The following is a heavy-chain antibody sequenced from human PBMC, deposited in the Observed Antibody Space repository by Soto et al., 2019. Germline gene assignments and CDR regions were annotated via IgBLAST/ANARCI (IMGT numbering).Heavy chain of an antibody. Sequence: EVQLLESGGGLVQPGGSLRLSCAASGFTFSSYAMSWVGQAPGKGLEWVSAISGSGGSTYYADSVKGRFTISRDNSKNTLYRQMNSLRAEDTAVYYCAKASGWFGEFDYWGQGTLVTVSS. D-gene: IGHD3-10*01. CDR2: ISGSGGST. J-gene: IGHJ4*02. CDR1: GFTFSSYA. CDR3: AKASGWFGEFDY. V-gene: IGHV3-23*01.